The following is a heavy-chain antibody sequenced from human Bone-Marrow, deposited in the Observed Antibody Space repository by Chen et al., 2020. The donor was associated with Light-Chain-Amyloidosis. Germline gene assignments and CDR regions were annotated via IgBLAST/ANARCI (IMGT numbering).Heavy chain of an antibody. CDR2: FDPEDGET. D-gene: IGHD2-21*01. CDR1: GYTLTELS. CDR3: ANLWFDESFPDY. Sequence: QVQLVQSGAEVKKPGASVKVSCKVSGYTLTELSMHWVRQAPGKGLEWMGGFDPEDGETIYAQKFQGRVTFTADTSIDTAYMELGGLRSEDTAVYYCANLWFDESFPDYWGQGTLVTVSS. V-gene: IGHV1-24*01. J-gene: IGHJ4*02.